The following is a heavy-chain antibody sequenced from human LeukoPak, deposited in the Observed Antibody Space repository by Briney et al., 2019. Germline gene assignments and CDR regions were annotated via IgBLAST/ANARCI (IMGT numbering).Heavy chain of an antibody. J-gene: IGHJ6*03. CDR1: GYTFTGYY. CDR2: INPNSGGT. V-gene: IGHV1-2*02. D-gene: IGHD6-13*01. Sequence: ASVKVSCKASGYTFTGYYMHWVRQAPGQGLEWMGWINPNSGGTNYAQKFQGRVTKTRDTSISTAYMELSRLRSDDTAVYYCARDQQGTPYYMDVWGKGTTVTVSS. CDR3: ARDQQGTPYYMDV.